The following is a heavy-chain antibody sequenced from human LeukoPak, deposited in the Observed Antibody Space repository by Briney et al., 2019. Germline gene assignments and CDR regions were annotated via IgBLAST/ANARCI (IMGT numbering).Heavy chain of an antibody. CDR1: GMTLDDYA. CDR2: ISGSGGST. J-gene: IGHJ6*02. V-gene: IGHV3-43*02. D-gene: IGHD3-3*01. CDR3: AKGFSVLASKHYFYYYGMDV. Sequence: GGSLRLSCAASGMTLDDYAMHWVRRAPGKGLEWVSLISGSGGSTYYADSVKGRFTISRDNSKNSLYLQMTNLRTEDTALYYCAKGFSVLASKHYFYYYGMDVWGQGTTVTVSS.